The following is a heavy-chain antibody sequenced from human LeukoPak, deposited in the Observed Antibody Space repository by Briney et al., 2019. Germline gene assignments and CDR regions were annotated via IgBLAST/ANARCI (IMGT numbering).Heavy chain of an antibody. Sequence: AGGSLRLSCAASGFTFDDYGMSWVRQAPGKGLEWVSGINWNGGSTGYADSVKGRFTISRDNSKKSLYLQMNSLRPEDTALYYCAKGKDMTTINYFDCWGQGTLVTVSS. D-gene: IGHD5-24*01. CDR2: INWNGGST. CDR1: GFTFDDYG. CDR3: AKGKDMTTINYFDC. V-gene: IGHV3-20*04. J-gene: IGHJ4*02.